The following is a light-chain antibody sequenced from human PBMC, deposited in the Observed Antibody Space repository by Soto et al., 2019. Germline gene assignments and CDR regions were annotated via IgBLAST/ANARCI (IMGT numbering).Light chain of an antibody. CDR3: QQYETFSGT. CDR2: DAS. Sequence: AYVGDPVTVPCRASQSVSGWLAWYQQKPGEAPKLLIYDASALPRGVPSRFSGSGSGTKFTLTIASLQPDDFATYYCQQYETFSGTFGPGTKVDIK. CDR1: QSVSGW. J-gene: IGKJ1*01. V-gene: IGKV1-5*01.